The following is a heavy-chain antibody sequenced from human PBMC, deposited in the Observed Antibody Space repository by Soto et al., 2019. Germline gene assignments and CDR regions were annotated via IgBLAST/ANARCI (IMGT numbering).Heavy chain of an antibody. CDR1: GFTFSSYA. CDR3: AKEAPVVVADTQVFFGFDY. J-gene: IGHJ4*02. CDR2: ISGSGGST. Sequence: EVQLLESGGGLVQPGGSLRLSCAASGFTFSSYAMSWVRQAPGKGLEWVSAISGSGGSTYYADSVKGRFTISRDNSKNPLYLQVNCLGSEDTAVYYCAKEAPVVVADTQVFFGFDYWGQGTLVTVSS. V-gene: IGHV3-23*01. D-gene: IGHD2-15*01.